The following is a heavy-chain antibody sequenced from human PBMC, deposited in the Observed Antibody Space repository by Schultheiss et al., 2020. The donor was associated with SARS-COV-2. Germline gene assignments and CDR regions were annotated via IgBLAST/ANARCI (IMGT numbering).Heavy chain of an antibody. CDR3: ARHDDSGYDFDY. D-gene: IGHD5-12*01. V-gene: IGHV4-39*01. CDR2: IYYSGST. J-gene: IGHJ4*02. Sequence: WVRQPPGKGLEWIGSIYYSGSTYYNPSLKSRVTISVDTSKNQFSLKLSSVTAADTAVYYCARHDDSGYDFDYWGQGTLVTVSS.